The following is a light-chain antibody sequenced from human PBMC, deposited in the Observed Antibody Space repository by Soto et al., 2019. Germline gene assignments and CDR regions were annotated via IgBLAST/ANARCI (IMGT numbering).Light chain of an antibody. CDR3: CSYAGSSRV. V-gene: IGLV2-11*01. CDR1: SSDVGGYNY. Sequence: QSVLTQPRSVSGSAGQSVTISCTGTSSDVGGYNYVSWYQQHPGKAPKLMIYDVSKRPSGVPDRFSGSKSGNTASLTISGLQAEDEADYYCCSYAGSSRVFGTGTKVTVL. CDR2: DVS. J-gene: IGLJ1*01.